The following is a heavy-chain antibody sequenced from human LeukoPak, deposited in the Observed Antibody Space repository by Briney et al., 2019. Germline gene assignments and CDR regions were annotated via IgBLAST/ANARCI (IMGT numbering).Heavy chain of an antibody. V-gene: IGHV4-39*07. Sequence: SETLSLTCTVSGGSNSRSTYYWGWIRQPPGKRPEWIGSINYTGNTYYSPSLKSRVTISVDTSKDKFSLKLSSVTAADTAVYYCARGGYSGYDPFDYWGQGTLVTVSS. CDR2: INYTGNT. D-gene: IGHD5-12*01. J-gene: IGHJ4*02. CDR3: ARGGYSGYDPFDY. CDR1: GGSNSRSTYY.